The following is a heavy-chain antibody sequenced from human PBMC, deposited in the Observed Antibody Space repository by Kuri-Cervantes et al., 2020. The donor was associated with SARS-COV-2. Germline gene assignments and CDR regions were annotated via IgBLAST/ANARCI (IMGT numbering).Heavy chain of an antibody. J-gene: IGHJ5*02. CDR3: ARRPGWFDP. CDR1: GGSISSSSYY. CDR2: IYYSGST. D-gene: IGHD2-2*01. Sequence: SETLSLTCTVSGGSISSSSYYWGWIRQPPGKGLEWIGSIYYSGSTYYNPSLKSRVTISVDTSKNQFSLKLSSVTAADTAVYYCARRPGWFDPWGQGTLVTVSS. V-gene: IGHV4-39*07.